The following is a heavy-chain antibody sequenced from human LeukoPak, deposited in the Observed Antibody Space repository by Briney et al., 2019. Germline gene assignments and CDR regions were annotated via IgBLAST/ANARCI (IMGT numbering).Heavy chain of an antibody. Sequence: KPGGSLRLSCAASGFTFSSYSMNWVRQAPGKGLEWVSSISSSSSYIYYADSVKGRFTISRDNAKNSLYLQMNRLRAEDTAVYYCARDPDVLRYFDWLQGVFDYWGQGTLVTVSS. CDR2: ISSSSSYI. J-gene: IGHJ4*02. CDR1: GFTFSSYS. V-gene: IGHV3-21*01. D-gene: IGHD3-9*01. CDR3: ARDPDVLRYFDWLQGVFDY.